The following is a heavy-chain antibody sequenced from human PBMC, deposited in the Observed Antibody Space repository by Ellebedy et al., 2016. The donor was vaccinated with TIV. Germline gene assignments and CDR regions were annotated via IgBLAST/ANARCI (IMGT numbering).Heavy chain of an antibody. CDR3: SRVDLGLAFHS. V-gene: IGHV3-53*01. D-gene: IGHD3/OR15-3a*01. CDR1: GFSVSANY. Sequence: GGSLRLSCAVSGFSVSANYMSWVRQPPGKGLEWVSFIYSSGITYYPDSVKGRFTISRDTSKNTVPLQITSLRAEDTAVYYCSRVDLGLAFHSWGRGTLVTVSS. CDR2: IYSSGIT. J-gene: IGHJ4*02.